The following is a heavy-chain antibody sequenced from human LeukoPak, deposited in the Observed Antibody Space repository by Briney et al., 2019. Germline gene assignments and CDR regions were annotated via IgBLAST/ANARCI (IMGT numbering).Heavy chain of an antibody. V-gene: IGHV4-59*01. D-gene: IGHD7-27*01. Sequence: SETLSLTCTVSGGSISSYYWSWIRQPPGKGLEWIGYIYYSGSTNYNPSLKSRVTISVDTSKNQFSLKLSSVTAADTAVYYCARRTGDGAFDIWGQGTMVTVSS. CDR3: ARRTGDGAFDI. J-gene: IGHJ3*02. CDR1: GGSISSYY. CDR2: IYYSGST.